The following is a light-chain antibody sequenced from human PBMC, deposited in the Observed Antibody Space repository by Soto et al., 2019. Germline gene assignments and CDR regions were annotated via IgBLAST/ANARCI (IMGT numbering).Light chain of an antibody. CDR1: QSVLSSSNNKNY. V-gene: IGKV4-1*01. J-gene: IGKJ4*01. CDR3: QQHYAAPIT. CDR2: WAS. Sequence: DIVMTQSPDSLAVSLGERATINCKSSQSVLSSSNNKNYLAWYQQKPGQPPKLLISWASTRGSGVPDRFSGSGSGTDFTLSISSLKAEDVAVYYCQQHYAAPITFGGGTKVEI.